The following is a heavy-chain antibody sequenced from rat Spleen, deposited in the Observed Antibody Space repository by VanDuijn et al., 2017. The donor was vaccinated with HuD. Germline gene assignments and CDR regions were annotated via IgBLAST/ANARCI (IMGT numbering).Heavy chain of an antibody. CDR3: AGSGTAH. J-gene: IGHJ2*01. V-gene: IGHV5-19*01. CDR1: GFTFNNYW. CDR2: ISTSGGST. Sequence: EVKLVESGGGLVQPGRSLKLSCVASGFTFNNYWMYWVRQAPTKGLEWVATISTSGGSTYYPDSVKGRFTISRDNAKSTLYLQMDSLRSEDTATYYCAGSGTAHWGQGVMVTVSS. D-gene: IGHD1-1*01.